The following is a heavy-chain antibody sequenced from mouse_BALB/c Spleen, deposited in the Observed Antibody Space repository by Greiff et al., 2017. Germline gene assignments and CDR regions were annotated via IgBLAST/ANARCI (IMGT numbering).Heavy chain of an antibody. CDR3: ARGVGYGAMDY. D-gene: IGHD2-14*01. CDR1: GFTFSSYA. Sequence: EVQGVESGGGLVKPGGSLKLSCAASGFTFSSYAMSWVRQTPEKRLEWVASISSGGSTYYPDSVKGRFTISRDNARNILYLQMSSLRSEDTAMYYCARGVGYGAMDYWGQGTSVTVSS. J-gene: IGHJ4*01. V-gene: IGHV5-6-5*01. CDR2: ISSGGST.